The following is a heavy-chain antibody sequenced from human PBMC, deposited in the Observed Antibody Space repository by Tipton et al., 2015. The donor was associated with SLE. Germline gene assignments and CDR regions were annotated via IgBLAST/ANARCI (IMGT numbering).Heavy chain of an antibody. CDR2: IYHSGST. CDR3: ARDQRGSGSFGY. J-gene: IGHJ4*02. V-gene: IGHV4-4*02. D-gene: IGHD1-26*01. Sequence: TLSLTCAVSGGSISSSNWWSWVRQPPGKGLEWIGEIYHSGSTSYNPSLKGRVTISVDKTQNQFSLILTSVSAADTAVYYCARDQRGSGSFGYWGQGTLVTVSS. CDR1: GGSISSSNW.